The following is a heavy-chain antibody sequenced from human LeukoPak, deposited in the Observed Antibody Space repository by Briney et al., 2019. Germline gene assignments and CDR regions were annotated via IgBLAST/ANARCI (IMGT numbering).Heavy chain of an antibody. V-gene: IGHV3-23*01. D-gene: IGHD4-23*01. J-gene: IGHJ4*02. CDR1: GFSFSSSA. CDR3: AKFSPYGGIVY. CDR2: ISGNGGST. Sequence: GGSLGLSCAASGFSFSSSAMSWVRQAPGKGLEWVSAISGNGGSTFHADSVKGRFTISRDNSKNTQSLQMSSLRAEDTAVYYCAKFSPYGGIVYWGQGTLVTVSS.